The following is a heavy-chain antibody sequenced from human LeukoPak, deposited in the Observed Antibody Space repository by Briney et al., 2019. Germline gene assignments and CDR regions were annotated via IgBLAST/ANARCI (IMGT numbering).Heavy chain of an antibody. CDR1: GFAFSTYW. CDR2: INQDGSVK. V-gene: IGHV3-7*01. CDR3: TRDFVF. D-gene: IGHD3-3*01. Sequence: PGGSLRLSCAASGFAFSTYWMDWVPQAPGKGLEWVGNINQDGSVKHYVDSVRGRFTISRDNARNSVYLQMSALRVEHTALYYCTRDFVFWGQGSLVTASS. J-gene: IGHJ4*02.